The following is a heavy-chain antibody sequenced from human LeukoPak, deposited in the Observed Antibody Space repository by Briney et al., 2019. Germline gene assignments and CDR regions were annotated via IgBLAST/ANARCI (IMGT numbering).Heavy chain of an antibody. CDR1: GFTFSSYW. CDR3: ASTGRRYSGSYGDQ. Sequence: AGGSLRLSCAASGFTFSSYWMHWVRQAPGKGLVWVSRINTDGSSTSYADSVKGRFTISRDNAKNTLYLQMNSLRAEDTAVYYCASTGRRYSGSYGDQWGQGTLVTVSS. D-gene: IGHD1-26*01. J-gene: IGHJ4*02. V-gene: IGHV3-74*01. CDR2: INTDGSST.